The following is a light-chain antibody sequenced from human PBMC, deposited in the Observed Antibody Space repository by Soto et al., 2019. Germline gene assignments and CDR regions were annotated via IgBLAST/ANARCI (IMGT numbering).Light chain of an antibody. V-gene: IGLV2-14*03. CDR3: SSYTTSSTLV. J-gene: IGLJ3*02. CDR1: NSDIGGYKF. Sequence: QSALTQPASVSASPGQSITISCTGTNSDIGGYKFVSWYQQHPGRAPKLIIYDVSNRPSGVSNRFSGSKSGYTASLTISGLQAEDEADYYCSSYTTSSTLVFGGGTKVTVL. CDR2: DVS.